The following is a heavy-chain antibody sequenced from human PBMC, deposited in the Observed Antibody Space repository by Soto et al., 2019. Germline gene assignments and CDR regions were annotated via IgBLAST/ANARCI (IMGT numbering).Heavy chain of an antibody. Sequence: QVQLQESGPGLVKPSETLSLTCTVSGGSISSYYWSWIRQPPGQGLEWIGYIYYSGSTNYNPSLESRVTISVDTSKNQFSLKLSSVTAADTAVYYCARGGGLSLKRDYYFDYWGQGTLVTVSS. CDR3: ARGGGLSLKRDYYFDY. D-gene: IGHD2-15*01. CDR2: IYYSGST. CDR1: GGSISSYY. J-gene: IGHJ4*02. V-gene: IGHV4-59*01.